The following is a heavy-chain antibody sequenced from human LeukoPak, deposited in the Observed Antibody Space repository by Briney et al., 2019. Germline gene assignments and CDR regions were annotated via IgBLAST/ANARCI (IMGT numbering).Heavy chain of an antibody. CDR2: ISGSGGST. CDR1: GFTFSNFA. D-gene: IGHD1-26*01. V-gene: IGHV3-23*01. CDR3: ARRSGNYQGYFDS. J-gene: IGHJ4*02. Sequence: PGGSLRLSCGASGFTFSNFAMNWVRQAPGRGLEWVSVISGSGGSTDYADSVKGRFSISRDNAKNTVYLQVNSLGAADTAVYYCARRSGNYQGYFDSWGQGTLVTVSS.